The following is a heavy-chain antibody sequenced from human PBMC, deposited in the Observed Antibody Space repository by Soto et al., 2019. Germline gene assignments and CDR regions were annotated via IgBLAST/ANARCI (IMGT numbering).Heavy chain of an antibody. Sequence: LRLSCAASGFTFSDRYMDWVRQAPGKGLEWVGRTKNKANSYTTEYAASVKGRFTISRDYSRDSVYLQMNSLKTDDTAVYYCTIEGAYPGPDFDYWGQGTLVTVSS. D-gene: IGHD3-16*01. J-gene: IGHJ4*02. CDR1: GFTFSDRY. CDR3: TIEGAYPGPDFDY. CDR2: TKNKANSYTT. V-gene: IGHV3-72*01.